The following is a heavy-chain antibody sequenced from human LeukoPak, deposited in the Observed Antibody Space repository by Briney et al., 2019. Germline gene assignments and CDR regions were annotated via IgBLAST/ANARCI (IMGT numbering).Heavy chain of an antibody. V-gene: IGHV1-2*02. CDR2: INPSSGGT. CDR1: GYTFTGYY. Sequence: GASVKVSCKASGYTFTGYYMHWVRQAPGQGLEWMGWINPSSGGTNYAQKFQGRVTMTRDTSISTAYMELSRLRSDDTAVYYCARGSSVRWYGGYWGQGTLVTVSS. D-gene: IGHD6-13*01. J-gene: IGHJ4*02. CDR3: ARGSSVRWYGGY.